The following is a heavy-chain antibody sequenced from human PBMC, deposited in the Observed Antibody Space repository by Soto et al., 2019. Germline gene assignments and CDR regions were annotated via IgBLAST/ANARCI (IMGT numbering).Heavy chain of an antibody. CDR2: ISYDGSNK. D-gene: IGHD6-13*01. J-gene: IGHJ6*02. CDR1: GFTFSSYG. V-gene: IGHV3-30*18. Sequence: QVQLVESGGGVVQPGRSLRLSCAASGFTFSSYGMHWVRQAPGKGLEWVAVISYDGSNKYYADSVKGRFTISRDNSKNTLYLQMNSLRAEDTAVYYCAKIAAAGTGDSPDYYYGMTSGAKGPRSPSP. CDR3: AKIAAAGTGDSPDYYYGMTS.